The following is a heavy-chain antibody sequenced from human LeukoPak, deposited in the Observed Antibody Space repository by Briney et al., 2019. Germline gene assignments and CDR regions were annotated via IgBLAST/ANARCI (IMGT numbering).Heavy chain of an antibody. Sequence: ASVMVSCKASGYPFTAYYMHWVRQAPGQGLEWMGWINPDSGGTNYAQKFQGRVTTTRDTSISTAYMELTRLRSDDTAVYYCARVHYDSSGYVDYWGQGTLVTVSS. V-gene: IGHV1-2*02. CDR1: GYPFTAYY. CDR2: INPDSGGT. CDR3: ARVHYDSSGYVDY. D-gene: IGHD3-22*01. J-gene: IGHJ4*02.